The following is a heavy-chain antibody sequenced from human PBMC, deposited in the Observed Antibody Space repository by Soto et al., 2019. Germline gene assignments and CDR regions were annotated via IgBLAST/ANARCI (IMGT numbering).Heavy chain of an antibody. CDR1: GFTFSTYS. V-gene: IGHV3-21*01. CDR3: AREYTAWPLAYGLDV. CDR2: ISSRSDI. D-gene: IGHD2-2*02. J-gene: IGHJ6*02. Sequence: GSLRLSCVGSGFTFSTYSINWVRQAPGKGLEWVSSISSRSDIYYADPVKGRFTISRDNAKNSVSLQMNSLRAEDTAVYYCAREYTAWPLAYGLDVWGQGTTVTAP.